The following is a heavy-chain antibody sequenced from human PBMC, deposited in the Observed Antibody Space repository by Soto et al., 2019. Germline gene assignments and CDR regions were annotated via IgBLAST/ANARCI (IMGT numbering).Heavy chain of an antibody. D-gene: IGHD4-17*01. CDR2: INAGNGNT. CDR1: GYTFTSYA. CDR3: ARVPGDYGDYYFDY. J-gene: IGHJ4*02. V-gene: IGHV1-3*01. Sequence: GASVEVSCTASGYTFTSYAMHWVRQAPGQRLEWMGWINAGNGNTKYSQKFQGRVTITRDTSASTAYMELSSLRSKDTAVYYCARVPGDYGDYYFDYWGQGTLVTVSS.